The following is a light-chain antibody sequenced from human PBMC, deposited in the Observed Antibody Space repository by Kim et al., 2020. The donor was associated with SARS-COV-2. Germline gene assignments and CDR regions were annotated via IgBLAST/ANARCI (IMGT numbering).Light chain of an antibody. CDR1: NIENKK. CDR3: QVWDSRTVV. CDR2: RDK. V-gene: IGLV3-9*01. Sequence: SVALGQTATIPCGGNNIENKKFHWYHKRPGQAAVLVMYRDKKRSSGIPERLSGSNSGNTATLTINRVEAGDEGDYYCQVWDSRTVVFGGGTQLTVL. J-gene: IGLJ2*01.